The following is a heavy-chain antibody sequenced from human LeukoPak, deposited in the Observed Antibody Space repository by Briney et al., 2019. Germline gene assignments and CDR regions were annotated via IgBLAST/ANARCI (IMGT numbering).Heavy chain of an antibody. CDR3: ARVRVGATQYFDY. J-gene: IGHJ4*02. D-gene: IGHD1-26*01. V-gene: IGHV4-30-2*01. CDR2: IYHSGST. CDR1: GGSISSGGYS. Sequence: SETLSLTCAVSGGSISSGGYSWSWIRQPPGKGLERIGYIYHSGSTYYNPSLKSRVTISVDRSKNQFSLKLSSVTAADTAVYYCARVRVGATQYFDYWGQGTLVTVSS.